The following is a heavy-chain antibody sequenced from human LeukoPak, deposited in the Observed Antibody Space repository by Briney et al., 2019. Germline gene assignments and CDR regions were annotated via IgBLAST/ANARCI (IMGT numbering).Heavy chain of an antibody. CDR1: GYTFTTYG. CDR2: ISGYNGNT. J-gene: IGHJ3*02. D-gene: IGHD3-22*01. Sequence: ASVKISSKASGYTFTTYGISWVRQAPGQGLEWMGWISGYNGNTNYAQKVQGRVTMTTDISTSTAYMDLRSLRSDDTAVYYCARDQHESSGNDAFDTWGQGTMFTVSS. V-gene: IGHV1-18*01. CDR3: ARDQHESSGNDAFDT.